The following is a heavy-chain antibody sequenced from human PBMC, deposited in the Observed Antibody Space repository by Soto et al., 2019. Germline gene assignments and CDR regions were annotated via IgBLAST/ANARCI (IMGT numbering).Heavy chain of an antibody. CDR2: IYYSGST. V-gene: IGHV4-39*01. J-gene: IGHJ6*03. CDR3: ARRFYYYMDV. CDR1: GGSISSSSYY. Sequence: SETLSLTCTVSGGSISSSSYYWGWIRQPPGKGLEWIGSIYYSGSTYYNPSLKSRVTISVDTSKNQFSLKLSSVTAADTAVYYCARRFYYYMDVWGKGTTVTVSS.